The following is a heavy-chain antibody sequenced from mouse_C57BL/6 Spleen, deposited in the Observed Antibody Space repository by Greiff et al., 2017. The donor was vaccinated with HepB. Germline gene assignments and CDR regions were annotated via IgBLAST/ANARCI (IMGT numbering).Heavy chain of an antibody. CDR1: GYAFSSYW. V-gene: IGHV1-80*01. CDR2: IYPGDGDT. Sequence: VQLHQSGAELVKPGASVKFSCKASGYAFSSYWMNWVKQRPGQGLEWIGQIYPGDGDTNYNGKFKGKATLTADTTSSTAYMQLSSLTSEDSAVYCWASSYGNDVAWFAYWGQGTLVTVSA. J-gene: IGHJ3*01. CDR3: ASSYGNDVAWFAY. D-gene: IGHD2-2*01.